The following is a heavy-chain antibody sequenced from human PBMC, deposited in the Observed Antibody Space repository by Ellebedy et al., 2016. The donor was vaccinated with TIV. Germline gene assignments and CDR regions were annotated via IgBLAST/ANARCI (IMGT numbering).Heavy chain of an antibody. Sequence: SVKVSCKVSGDTFSNFAISWVRQAPGQGLEWMGGIHPTFCPTNYAQKFQGRVTITADESTNTAYMELSGLNSADTAVYYCARSPRLGEFKLSGMDVWGQGTTVTVS. CDR3: ARSPRLGEFKLSGMDV. CDR1: GDTFSNFA. V-gene: IGHV1-69*13. CDR2: IHPTFCPT. D-gene: IGHD3-16*01. J-gene: IGHJ6*02.